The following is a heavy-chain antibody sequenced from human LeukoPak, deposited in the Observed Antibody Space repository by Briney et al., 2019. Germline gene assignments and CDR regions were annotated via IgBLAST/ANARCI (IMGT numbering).Heavy chain of an antibody. CDR2: IPRNGGAA. CDR1: GFTFDDYG. J-gene: IGHJ4*02. CDR3: AREILAPGKTHDY. V-gene: IGHV3-20*04. Sequence: GGSLRLSCAASGFTFDDYGMTWVRQAPGKGLEWVCGIPRNGGAAGYAGSVKGRFTISRDNAKNTLFLQMNSLSAEDTALYYCAREILAPGKTHDYWGQGTLVTVSS.